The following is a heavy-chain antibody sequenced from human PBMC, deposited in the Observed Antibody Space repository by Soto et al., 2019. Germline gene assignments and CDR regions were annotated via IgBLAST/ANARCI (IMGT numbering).Heavy chain of an antibody. D-gene: IGHD3-10*01. CDR1: GFSFSSYW. J-gene: IGHJ6*02. Sequence: EVQLVESGGGLVQPGGSLRLSCAASGFSFSSYWMHWVRQAPGQGLVWVSRINGDGSNTYYADSVKVRFTSSRDNAKNTLYLQMNSLRAEDTAVYYCARLWGSVLGMDVWGQGTTVTVSS. V-gene: IGHV3-74*01. CDR2: INGDGSNT. CDR3: ARLWGSVLGMDV.